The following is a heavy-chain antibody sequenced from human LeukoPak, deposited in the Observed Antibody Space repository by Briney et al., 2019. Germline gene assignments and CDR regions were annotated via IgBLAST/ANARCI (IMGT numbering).Heavy chain of an antibody. D-gene: IGHD2-2*01. J-gene: IGHJ4*02. Sequence: PGGSLKLSCAASGFTLSTYGMHWLRQAPAKGLEWVAFIRKDGNNKYYADCVKGRFTTSRDNSKNTLYLHMNSLRTEDTAVYYCAKIEGKYQLANVPDHWGQGTLVTVSS. CDR1: GFTLSTYG. CDR3: AKIEGKYQLANVPDH. V-gene: IGHV3-30*02. CDR2: IRKDGNNK.